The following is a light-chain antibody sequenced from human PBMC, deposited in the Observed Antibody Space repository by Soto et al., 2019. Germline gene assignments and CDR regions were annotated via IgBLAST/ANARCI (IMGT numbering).Light chain of an antibody. CDR2: GSA. V-gene: IGKV3-15*01. CDR1: QSVFSS. Sequence: EIVMTQSPATLSVSPGERATLPCRASQSVFSSLAWYQQRPGQAPRLLIYGSATRATGIPDRFSGSGSGTEFTLTISSLQSEDSAVYYCQQYHSWPAFGQGTKVEIK. J-gene: IGKJ1*01. CDR3: QQYHSWPA.